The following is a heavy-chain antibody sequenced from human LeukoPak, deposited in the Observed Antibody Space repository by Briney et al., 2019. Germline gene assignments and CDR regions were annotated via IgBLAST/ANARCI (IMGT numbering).Heavy chain of an antibody. CDR3: ASGGYTGYHLSKYYFDY. J-gene: IGHJ4*02. V-gene: IGHV1-69*04. CDR1: GGTFSSYA. Sequence: GASVTVACKASGGTFSSYAFHWVRQAPGQGLEWMGRIIPILVRTDYAQKFQGRVTITADKSTNTAYMELSSLRAEDTAVYYCASGGYTGYHLSKYYFDYWGQGALVTVSS. CDR2: IIPILVRT. D-gene: IGHD5-12*01.